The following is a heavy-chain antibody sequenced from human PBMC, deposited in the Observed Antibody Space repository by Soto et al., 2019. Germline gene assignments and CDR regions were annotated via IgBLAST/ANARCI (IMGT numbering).Heavy chain of an antibody. Sequence: EVKLLESGGGLVQPGGSLRLSCGVSGFTATSNGVSWVRQAPGKGLEWVSAISPNGQGIWYADSVTGRFTISRDISGNTVVLQMDSLAAEDTAVYYCAKDRQYPRDYVHYWGQGTLVTVS. CDR2: ISPNGQGI. J-gene: IGHJ4*02. D-gene: IGHD4-4*01. CDR1: GFTATSNG. V-gene: IGHV3-23*01. CDR3: AKDRQYPRDYVHY.